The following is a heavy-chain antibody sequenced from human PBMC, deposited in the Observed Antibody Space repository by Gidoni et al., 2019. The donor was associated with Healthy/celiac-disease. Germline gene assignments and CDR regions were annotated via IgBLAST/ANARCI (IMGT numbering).Heavy chain of an antibody. CDR1: GYTFTSYY. Sequence: QVQLVQSGAEVKKPGASVKVSCKASGYTFTSYYMHWVRQAPGQGLEWMGIINPSGGSTSYAQKFQGRVTMTRDTSTSTVYMELSSLRSEDTAVYYCARASPQKLRYFDWYGMDVWGQGTTVTVSS. D-gene: IGHD3-9*01. J-gene: IGHJ6*02. CDR3: ARASPQKLRYFDWYGMDV. CDR2: INPSGGST. V-gene: IGHV1-46*01.